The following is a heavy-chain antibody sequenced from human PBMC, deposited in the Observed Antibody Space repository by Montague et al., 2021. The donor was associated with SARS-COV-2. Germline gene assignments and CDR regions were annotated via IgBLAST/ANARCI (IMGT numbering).Heavy chain of an antibody. Sequence: TLSLTCTVSGDSITSGSYYCNRLPQPAGQGLEWVGRSYTSGTIDHNPSLKTRLTISVDTSKNQFPLKLSSVTAADTAVYFCAREWGSYSGRFDYWGPGALVTVSS. CDR1: GDSITSGSYY. V-gene: IGHV4-61*02. D-gene: IGHD1-26*01. CDR2: SYTSGTI. CDR3: AREWGSYSGRFDY. J-gene: IGHJ4*02.